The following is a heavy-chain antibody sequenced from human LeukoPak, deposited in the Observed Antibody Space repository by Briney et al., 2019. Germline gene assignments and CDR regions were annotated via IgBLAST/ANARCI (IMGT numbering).Heavy chain of an antibody. Sequence: PSETLSLTRGVSGGSFSNYYWSWIRQSPENGLEWIGEINRSGSTNYNPSLKSRVTLSVDTSKNQFSLKLSSVTAADTAVYYCARRPLKLEMATVFGYWGQGTLVTVSS. CDR3: ARRPLKLEMATVFGY. V-gene: IGHV4-34*01. CDR2: INRSGST. CDR1: GGSFSNYY. J-gene: IGHJ4*02. D-gene: IGHD5-24*01.